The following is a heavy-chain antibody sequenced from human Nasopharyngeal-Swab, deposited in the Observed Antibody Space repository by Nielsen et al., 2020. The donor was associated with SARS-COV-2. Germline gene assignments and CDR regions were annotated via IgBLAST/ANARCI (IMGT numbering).Heavy chain of an antibody. CDR1: GFIVSSTY. Sequence: GESLKISCAVSGFIVSSTYMSWVRQAPGKGLEWVSVTEIGGITHYADSVKGRFTISRDNAKNSLYLQMNSLRAEDTAVYYCARDSGELRYFDWLLSPYYYYGMDVWGQGTTVTVSS. V-gene: IGHV3-53*01. CDR3: ARDSGELRYFDWLLSPYYYYGMDV. CDR2: TEIGGIT. J-gene: IGHJ6*02. D-gene: IGHD3-9*01.